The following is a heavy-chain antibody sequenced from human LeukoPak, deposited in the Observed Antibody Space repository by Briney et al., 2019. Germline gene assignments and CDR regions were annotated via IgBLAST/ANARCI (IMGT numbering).Heavy chain of an antibody. J-gene: IGHJ4*02. CDR2: ISSSSSYI. CDR1: GFTFSSYS. CDR3: ARDHVGATTGLDY. Sequence: GGSLRLSCAASGFTFSSYSMNWVRQAPGKGLEWVSSISSSSSYIYYADSVKGRFTISRDNAKNSLYLQMNSLRAEDTAVYYCARDHVGATTGLDYWGQGTLVTVSS. D-gene: IGHD1-26*01. V-gene: IGHV3-21*01.